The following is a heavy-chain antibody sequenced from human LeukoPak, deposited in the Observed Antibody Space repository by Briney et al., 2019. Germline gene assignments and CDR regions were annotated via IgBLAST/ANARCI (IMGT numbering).Heavy chain of an antibody. CDR1: GFTFSDYA. J-gene: IGHJ6*02. Sequence: GGSLRLSCTASGFTFSDYAMTWVRQAPGKGLEWVSSLTNNANAYYRDSVRGRLTISRDNSKNTLYLQMNSLRAEDTAVYYCARGSATITIFGVAADYYYYYGMDVWGQGTTVTVSS. CDR2: LTNNANA. CDR3: ARGSATITIFGVAADYYYYYGMDV. V-gene: IGHV3-23*01. D-gene: IGHD3-3*01.